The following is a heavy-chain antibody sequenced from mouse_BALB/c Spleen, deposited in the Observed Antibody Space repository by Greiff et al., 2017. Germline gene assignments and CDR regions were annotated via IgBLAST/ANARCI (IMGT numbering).Heavy chain of an antibody. D-gene: IGHD3-3*01. CDR1: GYTFTSYW. V-gene: IGHV1S22*01. Sequence: LQQPGSELVRPGASVKLSCKASGYTFTSYWMHWVKQRPGQGLEWIGNIYPGSGSTNYDEKFKSKATLTVDTSSSTAYMQLSSLTSEDSAVYYCTRGLRTGYFDYWGQGTTLTVSS. J-gene: IGHJ2*01. CDR3: TRGLRTGYFDY. CDR2: IYPGSGST.